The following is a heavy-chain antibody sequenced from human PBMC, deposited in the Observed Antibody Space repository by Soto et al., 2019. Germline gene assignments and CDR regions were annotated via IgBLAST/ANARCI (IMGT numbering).Heavy chain of an antibody. Sequence: SETLSLTXTVSGGSISSSSYYWGWIRQPPGKGLEWIGSIYYSGSTYYNPSLKSRVTISVDTSKNQFSLKLSSVTAADTAVYYRARHGYSSSYHFDYWGQGTLVTVSS. V-gene: IGHV4-39*01. CDR2: IYYSGST. CDR1: GGSISSSSYY. CDR3: ARHGYSSSYHFDY. J-gene: IGHJ4*02. D-gene: IGHD6-6*01.